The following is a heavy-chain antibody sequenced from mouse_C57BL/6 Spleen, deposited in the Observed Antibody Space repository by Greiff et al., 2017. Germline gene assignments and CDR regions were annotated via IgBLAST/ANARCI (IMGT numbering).Heavy chain of an antibody. D-gene: IGHD1-1*01. CDR3: ARSYGSSSDY. V-gene: IGHV1-54*01. CDR1: GYAFTNYL. CDR2: INPGSGGT. Sequence: VQLQQSGAELVRPGTSVKVSCKASGYAFTNYLIEWVKQRPGQGLEWIGVINPGSGGTNYNEKFKGKATLTADKSSSTAYMQLSSLTSEDSAVYFCARSYGSSSDYWGQGTTPTVSS. J-gene: IGHJ2*01.